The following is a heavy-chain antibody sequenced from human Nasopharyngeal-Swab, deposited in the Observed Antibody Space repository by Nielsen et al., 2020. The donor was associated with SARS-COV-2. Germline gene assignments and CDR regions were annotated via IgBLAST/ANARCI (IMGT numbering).Heavy chain of an antibody. CDR2: IRSKAYGGTT. Sequence: GESLKISWTASGFTFGDYAMSWVRQAPGKGLAWVGFIRSKAYGGTTEYAASVKGRFTISRDDSKSIAYLQMNSLKTEDTAVYYCTLTGYSSGWSVYYYYGMDVWGQGTTVTVSS. J-gene: IGHJ6*02. V-gene: IGHV3-49*04. CDR3: TLTGYSSGWSVYYYYGMDV. D-gene: IGHD6-19*01. CDR1: GFTFGDYA.